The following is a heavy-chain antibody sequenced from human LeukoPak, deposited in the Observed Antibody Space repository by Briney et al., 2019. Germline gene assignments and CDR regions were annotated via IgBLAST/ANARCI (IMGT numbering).Heavy chain of an antibody. CDR1: GYTSTSYD. CDR2: MNPNSGNT. CDR3: ARAGYCSGGSCYDWFDP. V-gene: IGHV1-8*01. Sequence: ASVKVSCKASGYTSTSYDINWVRQATGQGLEWMGWMNPNSGNTGYAQKFQGRVTMTRNTSISTAYMELSSLRSEDTAVYYCARAGYCSGGSCYDWFDPWGQGTLVTVSS. D-gene: IGHD2-15*01. J-gene: IGHJ5*02.